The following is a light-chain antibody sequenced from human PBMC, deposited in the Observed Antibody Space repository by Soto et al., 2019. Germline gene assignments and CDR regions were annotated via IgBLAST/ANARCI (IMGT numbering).Light chain of an antibody. Sequence: IVLTQSPDTLSLSPGERATLYCRASRSVSSSYLAWYQHKAGQAPRLLISGASNRATDIPDRFSGSESGTDFTLTISSLQPEDFATYYCQQSYSTPHTFGGGTKVEIK. CDR1: RSVSSSY. J-gene: IGKJ4*01. CDR2: GAS. CDR3: QQSYSTPHT. V-gene: IGKV3-20*01.